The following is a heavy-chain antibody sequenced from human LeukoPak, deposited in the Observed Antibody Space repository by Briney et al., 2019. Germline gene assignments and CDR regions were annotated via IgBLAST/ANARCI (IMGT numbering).Heavy chain of an antibody. CDR2: INHSGST. CDR1: GGSFSGYF. J-gene: IGHJ4*02. Sequence: SETLSLTCGVYGGSFSGYFWRWIRQPPGKGLEWIGEINHSGSTNYNPSLKSRVTISVDTSKNQFSLKLSSMTAADTAVYYCARGRGILTGFPDYWGQGTLVTVSS. CDR3: ARGRGILTGFPDY. V-gene: IGHV4-34*01. D-gene: IGHD3-9*01.